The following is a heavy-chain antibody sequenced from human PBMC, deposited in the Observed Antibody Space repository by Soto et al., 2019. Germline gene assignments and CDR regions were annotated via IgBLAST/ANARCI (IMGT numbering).Heavy chain of an antibody. J-gene: IGHJ6*02. D-gene: IGHD3-3*01. CDR1: GFTFSNAW. V-gene: IGHV3-15*07. Sequence: PGGSLRLSCAASGFTFSNAWMNWVRQAPGKGLEWVGRIKSKTDGGTTDYAAPVKGRFTISRDDSKNTLYLQMNSLKTEDTAVYYCTTDARLVLRFLEWLLRDGPYYYYGMDVWGQGTTVTVSS. CDR3: TTDARLVLRFLEWLLRDGPYYYYGMDV. CDR2: IKSKTDGGTT.